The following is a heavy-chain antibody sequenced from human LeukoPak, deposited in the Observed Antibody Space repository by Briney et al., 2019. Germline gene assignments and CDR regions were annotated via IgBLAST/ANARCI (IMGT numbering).Heavy chain of an antibody. D-gene: IGHD3-10*01. Sequence: ASVKVSCKASGYTFTSYGISWVRQAPGQGLEWMGWISAYNGNTNYAQKLRGRVTMTTDTSTSTAYMELRSLRSDDTAVYYCARDYYGSGSYYNPTYYMDVWGKGTTVTISS. CDR2: ISAYNGNT. J-gene: IGHJ6*03. CDR1: GYTFTSYG. CDR3: ARDYYGSGSYYNPTYYMDV. V-gene: IGHV1-18*01.